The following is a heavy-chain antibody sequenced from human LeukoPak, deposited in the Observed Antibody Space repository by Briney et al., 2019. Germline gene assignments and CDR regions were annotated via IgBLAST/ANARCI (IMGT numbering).Heavy chain of an antibody. CDR3: TTERASSNFFLGY. CDR1: GFTFSNVW. Sequence: GGSLRLSCAASGFTFSNVWMGWVRQAPGKGLEWVGRIRRKSDGGTTDYAAPVKGRFTISRDDSRNTLYLQMNSLKSADTAVYYCTTERASSNFFLGYWGQGTLVTVSS. D-gene: IGHD4-11*01. J-gene: IGHJ4*02. CDR2: IRRKSDGGTT. V-gene: IGHV3-15*01.